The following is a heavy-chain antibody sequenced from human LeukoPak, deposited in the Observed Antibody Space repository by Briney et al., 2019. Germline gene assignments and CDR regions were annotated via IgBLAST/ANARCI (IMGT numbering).Heavy chain of an antibody. Sequence: SETLSLTCAVYGGSFSGYYWSWIRQPPGKGLEWIGEINHSGSTNYNPSLKSRDTISVDTSKNQFSLKLSSVTAADTAVYYCARGVHDFWSGPNYDYWGQGTLVTVSS. J-gene: IGHJ4*02. CDR3: ARGVHDFWSGPNYDY. V-gene: IGHV4-34*01. CDR1: GGSFSGYY. D-gene: IGHD3-3*01. CDR2: INHSGST.